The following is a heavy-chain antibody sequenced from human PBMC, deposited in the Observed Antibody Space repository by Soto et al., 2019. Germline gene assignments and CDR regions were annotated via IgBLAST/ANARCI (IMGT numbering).Heavy chain of an antibody. J-gene: IGHJ4*02. D-gene: IGHD3-10*01. V-gene: IGHV3-23*01. CDR2: ISGSGGST. CDR1: GLTFSSYA. CDR3: AKDMVRGDPLYYFYY. Sequence: PGGSLRLSCAASGLTFSSYAMSWVRQAPGKGLEWVSAISGSGGSTYYADSVKGRFTISRDNTKNTLYLQMNSLRAEDTAVYYCAKDMVRGDPLYYFYYWGQGTLVTVSS.